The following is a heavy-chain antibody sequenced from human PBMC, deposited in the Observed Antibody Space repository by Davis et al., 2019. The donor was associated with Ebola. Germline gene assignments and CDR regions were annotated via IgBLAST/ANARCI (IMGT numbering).Heavy chain of an antibody. V-gene: IGHV1-69*04. CDR3: ARRKWFDP. CDR2: IIPVVDTK. Sequence: SVKVSCKASRYTFTRYAMNWVRQAPGQGLEWMGRIIPVVDTKDYAQKFQGRVTLTADKATNTAYMELSGLRFDDTAVYSCARRKWFDPWGQGTLVSVTS. J-gene: IGHJ5*02. CDR1: RYTFTRYA.